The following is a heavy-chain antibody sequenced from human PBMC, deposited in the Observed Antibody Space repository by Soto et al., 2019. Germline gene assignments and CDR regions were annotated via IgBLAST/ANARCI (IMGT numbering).Heavy chain of an antibody. J-gene: IGHJ4*02. Sequence: PSETLSLTCAVYGGSFSCYYWSWIRQPPGKGLEWIGEINHSGSTNYNPSLKSRVTISVDTSKNQFSLKLSSVTAADTAVYYCARGRGCEGHSSTSCYASDFDYWGQGTLVTVSS. V-gene: IGHV4-34*01. CDR2: INHSGST. D-gene: IGHD2-2*01. CDR3: ARGRGCEGHSSTSCYASDFDY. CDR1: GGSFSCYY.